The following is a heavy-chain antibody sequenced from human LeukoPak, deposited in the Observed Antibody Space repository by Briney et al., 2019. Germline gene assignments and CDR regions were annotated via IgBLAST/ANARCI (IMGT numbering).Heavy chain of an antibody. CDR1: GFTFSHYY. CDR3: ARDIRAVGITLYFDY. CDR2: ISGSGGDI. J-gene: IGHJ4*02. V-gene: IGHV3-11*01. D-gene: IGHD1-26*01. Sequence: GGSLRLSCAASGFTFSHYYMSWIRQTPGKGLEWLSYISGSGGDIHYADSVKGRFTISRDNAKNSLYLQMNSLRAEDTAMYYCARDIRAVGITLYFDYWGQGILVTVTS.